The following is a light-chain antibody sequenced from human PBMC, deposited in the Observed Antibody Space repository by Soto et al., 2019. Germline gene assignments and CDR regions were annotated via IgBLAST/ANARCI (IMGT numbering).Light chain of an antibody. V-gene: IGLV2-14*03. CDR3: CSYTTSSTLV. CDR2: DVT. Sequence: QSVLTQPASVSGSPGQSITISCTGTSRDVAAYNYVSWYQQHPGKAPKLLIYDVTKRPSGISYRFSASKSGNTASLTISGLLAEDEADYYCCSYTTSSTLVFGPGTKVTVL. J-gene: IGLJ1*01. CDR1: SRDVAAYNY.